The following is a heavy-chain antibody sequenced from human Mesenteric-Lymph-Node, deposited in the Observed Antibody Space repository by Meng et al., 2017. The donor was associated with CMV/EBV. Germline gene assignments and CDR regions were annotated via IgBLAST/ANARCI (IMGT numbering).Heavy chain of an antibody. J-gene: IGHJ5*02. CDR3: ARGAGYYDFWSGYYHNWFDP. CDR1: GGSISSYY. CDR2: IYYSGST. D-gene: IGHD3-3*01. Sequence: SETLSLTCTVSGGSISSYYWSWIRQPPGKGLEWIGYIYYSGSTNYNPSLKSRVTISVDTSKNQFSLKLSSVTAADTAVYYCARGAGYYDFWSGYYHNWFDPWGQGTLVTVSS. V-gene: IGHV4-59*01.